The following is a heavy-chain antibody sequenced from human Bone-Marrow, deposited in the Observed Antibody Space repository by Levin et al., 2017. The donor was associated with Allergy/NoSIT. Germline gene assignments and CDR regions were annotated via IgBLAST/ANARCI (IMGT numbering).Heavy chain of an antibody. CDR3: ARVRNGLTGYYPPRDYYYYYGMDV. CDR1: GFTFSSYS. V-gene: IGHV3-21*01. J-gene: IGHJ6*02. Sequence: GGSLRLSCAASGFTFSSYSMNWVRQAPGKGLEWVSSISSSSSYIYYADSVKGRFTISRDNAKNSLYLQMNSLRAEDTAVYYCARVRNGLTGYYPPRDYYYYYGMDVWGQGTTVTVSS. CDR2: ISSSSSYI. D-gene: IGHD3-9*01.